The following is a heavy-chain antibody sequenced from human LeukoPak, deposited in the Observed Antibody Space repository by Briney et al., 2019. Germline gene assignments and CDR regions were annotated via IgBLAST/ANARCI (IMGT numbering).Heavy chain of an antibody. Sequence: GGSLRLSCAASGFTFSNYWMSWVRQAPGKGLEWVANIKQDGSEKYYVDSVKGRFTISRDNAKNSLYLQMNSLRAEDTAVYYCARGVVVPAATSGDHSKGLRYQDYWGQGTLVTVSS. CDR2: IKQDGSEK. V-gene: IGHV3-7*01. CDR3: ARGVVVPAATSGDHSKGLRYQDY. D-gene: IGHD2-2*01. CDR1: GFTFSNYW. J-gene: IGHJ4*02.